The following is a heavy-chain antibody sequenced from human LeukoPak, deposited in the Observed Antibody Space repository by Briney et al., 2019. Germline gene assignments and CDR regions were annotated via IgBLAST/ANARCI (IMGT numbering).Heavy chain of an antibody. Sequence: PSETLSLTCTVSGGSISDYYWNWIRQSPGKGLECIGYISYSGSTNYNSSLRSRVTMSLDTSKNQFSLKLSSVTAADTAMYYCARGEGGATESGVFDIWGQGTMVTVTS. CDR2: ISYSGST. V-gene: IGHV4-59*08. CDR1: GGSISDYY. D-gene: IGHD1-26*01. CDR3: ARGEGGATESGVFDI. J-gene: IGHJ3*02.